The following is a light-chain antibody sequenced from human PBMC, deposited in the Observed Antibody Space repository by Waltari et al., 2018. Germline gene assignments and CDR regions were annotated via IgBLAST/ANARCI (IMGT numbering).Light chain of an antibody. CDR2: GAS. CDR1: QSISRN. CDR3: QKYNNWRT. Sequence: EVLMTQSPATLSVSPGERATLSCRASQSISRNLAWYQQKPGQAPSLLIYGASTRAPGIPDRFSGSGSGTEFTLSISGVQSEDFGVYYCQKYNNWRTFGQGTRLEI. J-gene: IGKJ2*01. V-gene: IGKV3D-15*01.